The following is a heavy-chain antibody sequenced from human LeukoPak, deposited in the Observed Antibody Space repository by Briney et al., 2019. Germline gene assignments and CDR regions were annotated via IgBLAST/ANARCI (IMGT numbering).Heavy chain of an antibody. J-gene: IGHJ6*03. CDR3: ARGGEYQQGGYMDV. V-gene: IGHV1-2*02. D-gene: IGHD2-2*01. CDR1: GYTFTGYY. CDR2: INPDSGGT. Sequence: ASVKVSCKASGYTFTGYYMHWVRQAPRQGLEWMGLINPDSGGTNYAQKFQGRVTMTRDTSISTAYMELSRLRSDDTAVYYCARGGEYQQGGYMDVWGKGTTVIVSS.